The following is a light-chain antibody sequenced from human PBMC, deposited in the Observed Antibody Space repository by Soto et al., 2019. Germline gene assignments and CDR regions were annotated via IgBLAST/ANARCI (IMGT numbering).Light chain of an antibody. Sequence: SVLTQPPSVSAAPGQRVTISCTGSSSNIGAGYDVHWYQQLPGTAPKLLIYANGNRPSGVPDRFSGSKSGTSASLAITGLQAEDEADYYCQSYDRSLSGYVLGTGTKVTVL. CDR3: QSYDRSLSGYV. J-gene: IGLJ1*01. V-gene: IGLV1-40*01. CDR1: SSNIGAGYD. CDR2: ANG.